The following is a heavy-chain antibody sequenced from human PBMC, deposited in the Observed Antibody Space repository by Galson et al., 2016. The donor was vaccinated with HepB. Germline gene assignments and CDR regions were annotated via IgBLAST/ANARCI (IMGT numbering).Heavy chain of an antibody. CDR1: GYNFSNYG. V-gene: IGHV1-18*04. Sequence: SVKVSCKASGYNFSNYGISWVRQAPGQGLEFLGWISAYTANTIYAQKFQARVTVTTVTAPSTAYLALRSLRSDDTAIYYCAKSPSMGHYFSFGMDVWGPGTAVTVSS. J-gene: IGHJ6*02. CDR3: AKSPSMGHYFSFGMDV. CDR2: ISAYTANT. D-gene: IGHD2/OR15-2a*01.